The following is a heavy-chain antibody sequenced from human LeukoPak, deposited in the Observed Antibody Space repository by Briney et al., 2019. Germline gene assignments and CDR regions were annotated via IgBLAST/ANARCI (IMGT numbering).Heavy chain of an antibody. CDR2: ISGSGGST. Sequence: GGSLRLSCAASGFTFSNYAMNWVRQAPGKGLEWVSTISGSGGSTYYADSVKGRFTISRDNSKNTLYLQMNSLRAEDTAVYYCANQYCSSTSCYDYYYYMDVWGKGTTVTISS. V-gene: IGHV3-23*01. CDR1: GFTFSNYA. J-gene: IGHJ6*03. CDR3: ANQYCSSTSCYDYYYYMDV. D-gene: IGHD2-2*01.